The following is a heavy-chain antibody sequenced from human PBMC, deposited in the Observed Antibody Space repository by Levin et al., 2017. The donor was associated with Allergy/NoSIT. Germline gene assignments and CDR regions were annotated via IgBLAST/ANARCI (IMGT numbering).Heavy chain of an antibody. CDR2: ISASGDTA. Sequence: GGSLRLSCAASAFSFNNYAMGWVRQAPGKGLEWVSSISASGDTAYFTDSVKGRFAISRDNSKNTLYLQMNSLRVEDTALYYCAKDARVEDKVWGSRNPFDIWGQGTMVTVFS. J-gene: IGHJ3*02. D-gene: IGHD3-16*01. V-gene: IGHV3-23*01. CDR1: AFSFNNYA. CDR3: AKDARVEDKVWGSRNPFDI.